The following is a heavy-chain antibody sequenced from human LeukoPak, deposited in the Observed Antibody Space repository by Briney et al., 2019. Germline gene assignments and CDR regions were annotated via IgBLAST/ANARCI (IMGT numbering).Heavy chain of an antibody. CDR2: MNSDGSTT. D-gene: IGHD3/OR15-3a*01. V-gene: IGHV3-74*01. CDR1: GFTFSIYW. CDR3: AKENESPDL. J-gene: IGHJ4*02. Sequence: GGSLRLSCAASGFTFSIYWMHWVRQTPGEGLVWVSNMNSDGSTTNYADSVKGRLTISRDNAKNTLYLQMNSLGVEDTGIYYCAKENESPDLWGQGTLVTVSS.